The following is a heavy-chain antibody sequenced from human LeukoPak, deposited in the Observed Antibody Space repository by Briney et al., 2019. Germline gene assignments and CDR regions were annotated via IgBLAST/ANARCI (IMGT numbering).Heavy chain of an antibody. D-gene: IGHD3-10*01. CDR2: IYYSGST. Sequence: PSETLSLTCIVSGGSISSNAYYWGWIRQPPGKGLEYIGSIYYSGSTYYNPSLKNRVTISVDTSKNQLSLKLSSVTAADTAVYYCAIVTSYGLIDFWGQGTLVTVSS. CDR1: GGSISSNAYY. CDR3: AIVTSYGLIDF. V-gene: IGHV4-39*02. J-gene: IGHJ4*02.